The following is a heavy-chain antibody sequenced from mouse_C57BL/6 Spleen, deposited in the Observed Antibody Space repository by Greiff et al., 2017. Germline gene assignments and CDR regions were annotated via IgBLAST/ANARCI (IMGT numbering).Heavy chain of an antibody. Sequence: QVQLQQSGPELVKPGASVKISCKASGYAFSSSWMNWVKQRPGKGLEWIGRIYPGDGDTNYNGKFKGKATLTADKSSSTAYMQLSSLTSEDSAVYFCARYGSSYGYCDVWGTGTTVTVSS. CDR3: ARYGSSYGYCDV. CDR1: GYAFSSSW. J-gene: IGHJ1*03. CDR2: IYPGDGDT. V-gene: IGHV1-82*01. D-gene: IGHD1-1*01.